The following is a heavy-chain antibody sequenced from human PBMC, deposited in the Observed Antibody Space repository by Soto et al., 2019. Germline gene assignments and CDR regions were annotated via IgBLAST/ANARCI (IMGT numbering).Heavy chain of an antibody. D-gene: IGHD5-18*01. CDR1: GFTFSSYS. V-gene: IGHV3-21*01. J-gene: IGHJ4*02. CDR2: ISSSSSYI. Sequence: GGSLRLSCAASGFTFSSYSMNWVRQAPGKGLEWASSISSSSSYIYYADSVKGRFTISRDNAKNSLYLQMNSLRAEDTAVYYCARDPDTAMVTPTFDYWGQGTLVTVSS. CDR3: ARDPDTAMVTPTFDY.